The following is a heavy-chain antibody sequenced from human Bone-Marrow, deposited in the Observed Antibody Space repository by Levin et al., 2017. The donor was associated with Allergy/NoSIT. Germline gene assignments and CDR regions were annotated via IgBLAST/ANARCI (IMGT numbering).Heavy chain of an antibody. CDR3: VRDPMISGDY. CDR2: IHSNGRSA. Sequence: QPGGSLRLSCAASGLSISNYWMHWFRQAPGEGPVWVSRIHSNGRSADYADSVKGRFTISRDNARNTLYLQMNSLRAEDTAMYYCVRDPMISGDYWGQGTLVTVSS. CDR1: GLSISNYW. D-gene: IGHD3-22*01. V-gene: IGHV3-74*01. J-gene: IGHJ4*02.